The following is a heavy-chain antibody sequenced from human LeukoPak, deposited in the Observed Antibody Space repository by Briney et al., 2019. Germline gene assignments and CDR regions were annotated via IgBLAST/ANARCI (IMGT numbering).Heavy chain of an antibody. Sequence: PSETLSLTFTVPGGPLSSRIYYSGWFPQPPGKGLERIGTIYYSGTTYYNPSVKSRVTISVDTSKTQFSLKLSSVTAADTAVYYCARLDSIHLITYWGQGTLVTVSS. V-gene: IGHV4-39*01. D-gene: IGHD3-16*01. J-gene: IGHJ4*02. CDR2: IYYSGTT. CDR3: ARLDSIHLITY. CDR1: GGPLSSRIYY.